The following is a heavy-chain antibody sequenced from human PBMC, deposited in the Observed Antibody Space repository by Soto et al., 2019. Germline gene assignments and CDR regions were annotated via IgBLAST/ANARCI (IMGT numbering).Heavy chain of an antibody. CDR2: ISAYNGNT. CDR3: ARGSPPYIFPDF. V-gene: IGHV1-18*01. D-gene: IGHD3-9*01. J-gene: IGHJ4*02. CDR1: GYSFTSCG. Sequence: ASVKVSCKASGYSFTSCGISWVRQAPGQGLEWMGWISAYNGNTNYAQKLQGRVTMTTDTSTRTAYMELRSLRSEDTAAYYCARGSPPYIFPDFWGQGTPVTVSP.